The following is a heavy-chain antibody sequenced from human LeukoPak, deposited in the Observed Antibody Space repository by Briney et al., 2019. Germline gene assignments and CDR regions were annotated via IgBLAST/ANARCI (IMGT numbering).Heavy chain of an antibody. V-gene: IGHV4-34*01. D-gene: IGHD5-24*01. Sequence: PSETLSLTCAVYGGSFSGYYWSWIRQPPGKGLEWIGEINHSGSTNYNPSLKSRVTISVDTSKNQFSLKLSSVTAADTAVYYCARADRDGYDYWGQGTLVTVSP. CDR3: ARADRDGYDY. CDR1: GGSFSGYY. J-gene: IGHJ4*02. CDR2: INHSGST.